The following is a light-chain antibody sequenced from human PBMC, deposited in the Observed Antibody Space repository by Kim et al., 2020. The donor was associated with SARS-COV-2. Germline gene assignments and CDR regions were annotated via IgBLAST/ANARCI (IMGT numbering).Light chain of an antibody. CDR2: EVT. CDR1: SSDIGGYNY. J-gene: IGLJ3*02. Sequence: GQSVTISCTGSSSDIGGYNYVSWYRHHPGNGPKLLIYEVTKRPFGVPARFSGSKSGNTASLTVSVIQAEDEAEYYCGSYAGSNIWLFGGGTKLTVL. V-gene: IGLV2-8*01. CDR3: GSYAGSNIWL.